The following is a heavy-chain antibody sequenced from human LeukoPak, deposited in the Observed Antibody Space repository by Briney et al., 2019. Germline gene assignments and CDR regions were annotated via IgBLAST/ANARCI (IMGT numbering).Heavy chain of an antibody. CDR1: GFTFSSYA. CDR2: ISYDGSNK. J-gene: IGHJ5*02. D-gene: IGHD1-26*01. CDR3: AKAKWELVEGGGNWFDP. Sequence: PGGSLRLSCAASGFTFSSYAMHWVRRAPGKGLEWVAVISYDGSNKYYADSVKGRFTISRDSSKNTLYLQMNRLRAEDTAVYYCAKAKWELVEGGGNWFDPWGQGTLVTVSS. V-gene: IGHV3-30-3*01.